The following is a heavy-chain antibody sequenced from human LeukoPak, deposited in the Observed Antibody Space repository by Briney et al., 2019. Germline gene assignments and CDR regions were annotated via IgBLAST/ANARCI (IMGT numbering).Heavy chain of an antibody. J-gene: IGHJ6*02. CDR3: WRGSYERGGYYYYGMDV. CDR2: IYYSGST. Sequence: SETLSLTCTVSGGSVSSGSYYWSWIRQPPGKGLEWIGYIYYSGSTNYNPSLKSRVTISVDTSKNQSSLKLSSVTAADTAVYYCWRGSYERGGYYYYGMDVWGQGTTVTVSS. D-gene: IGHD3-22*01. V-gene: IGHV4-61*01. CDR1: GGSVSSGSYY.